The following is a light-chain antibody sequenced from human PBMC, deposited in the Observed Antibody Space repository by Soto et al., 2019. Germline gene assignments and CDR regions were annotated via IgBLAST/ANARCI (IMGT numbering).Light chain of an antibody. J-gene: IGKJ4*01. Sequence: VLTQSPATLFLSPGERATLSCRASQTVSRYLAWYQQKPGQAPRLLIYYASNGATGIPARFSGSGSGTDDTLTISSLEPEDFAVYYCQQRSTWPLFTFGGGTKVEI. CDR3: QQRSTWPLFT. CDR1: QTVSRY. CDR2: YAS. V-gene: IGKV3-11*01.